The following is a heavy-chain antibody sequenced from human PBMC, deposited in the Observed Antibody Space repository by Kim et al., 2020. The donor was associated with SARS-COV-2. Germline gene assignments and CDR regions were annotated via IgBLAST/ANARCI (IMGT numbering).Heavy chain of an antibody. CDR1: GGSFSGYY. Sequence: SETLSLTCAVYGGSFSGYYWSWIRQPPGKGLEWIGEINHSGSTNYNPSLKSRVTISVDTSKNQFSLKLSSVTAADTAVYYCARGRRMASISRHGMDVWGQGTTVTVSS. V-gene: IGHV4-34*01. D-gene: IGHD2-21*01. CDR3: ARGRRMASISRHGMDV. J-gene: IGHJ6*02. CDR2: INHSGST.